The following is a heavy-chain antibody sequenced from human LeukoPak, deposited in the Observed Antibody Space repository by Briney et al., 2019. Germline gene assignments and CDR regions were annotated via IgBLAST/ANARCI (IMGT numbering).Heavy chain of an antibody. V-gene: IGHV5-51*01. CDR3: ARLGVTATLGY. J-gene: IGHJ4*02. CDR2: IYPGDSDT. D-gene: IGHD2-21*02. CDR1: GYSFTSYW. Sequence: GGSLQISCKGSGYSFTSYWIGWVRQMPGKGLEWMGIIYPGDSDTRYSPSFQGQVTISADKSISTAYLQWSSLKASGTAMYYCARLGVTATLGYRGQGTLVTVSS.